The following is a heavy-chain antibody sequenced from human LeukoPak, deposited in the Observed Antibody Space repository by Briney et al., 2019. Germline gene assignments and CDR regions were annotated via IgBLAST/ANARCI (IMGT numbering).Heavy chain of an antibody. D-gene: IGHD3-22*01. V-gene: IGHV3-23*01. CDR1: GFIFNNYG. Sequence: GGSLRLSCAASGFIFNNYGLIWIRQAPGKGLQWVSAISNDGGGTTYADFVKGRFTISRDNSKNTLFLQMNSLRAEDTALYYCAKGGSGYFADLWGQGTLVTVSS. J-gene: IGHJ5*02. CDR3: AKGGSGYFADL. CDR2: ISNDGGGT.